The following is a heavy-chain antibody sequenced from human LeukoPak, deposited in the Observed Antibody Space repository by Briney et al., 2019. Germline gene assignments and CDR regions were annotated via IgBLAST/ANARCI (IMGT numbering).Heavy chain of an antibody. CDR3: ARDIVVVVAAINWFDP. J-gene: IGHJ5*02. Sequence: SETLSLTCTVSGGSISSYYWSWIRQPAGKGLEWIGRIYTSGSTNYNPSRKSRVTMSVDTSKNQFSLKLSYVTAADTAVYYCARDIVVVVAAINWFDPWGQGTLVTVSS. D-gene: IGHD2-15*01. V-gene: IGHV4-4*07. CDR1: GGSISSYY. CDR2: IYTSGST.